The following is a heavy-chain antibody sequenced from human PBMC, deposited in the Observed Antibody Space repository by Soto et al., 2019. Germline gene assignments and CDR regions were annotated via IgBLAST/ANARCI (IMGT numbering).Heavy chain of an antibody. D-gene: IGHD6-19*01. CDR1: GYTFTGYA. J-gene: IGHJ4*02. Sequence: ASVNVSCKASGYTFTGYAMHWVRQAPGQRLEWMGWINAGNGNTKYSQKFQGRVTITRDTSASAAYMELSSLSSEDTAVYYCARAVAVPADFDYWGQGNLVTVSS. V-gene: IGHV1-3*01. CDR2: INAGNGNT. CDR3: ARAVAVPADFDY.